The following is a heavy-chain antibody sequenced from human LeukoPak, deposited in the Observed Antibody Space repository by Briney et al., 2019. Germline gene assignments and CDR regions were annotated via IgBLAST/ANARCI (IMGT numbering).Heavy chain of an antibody. CDR1: GFTLRSYS. CDR3: ARGLLVVVATNTTEGHFCDY. CDR2: ISSGSSYI. J-gene: IGHJ4*02. Sequence: GGSLRLSCAASGFTLRSYSMNWVRQAPGKGLEWVSSISSGSSYISYADSVKSRFTISRDNAKNSLYLQMNSLRAEDTAVYYCARGLLVVVATNTTEGHFCDYWGQGTLVTVSS. D-gene: IGHD2-15*01. V-gene: IGHV3-21*01.